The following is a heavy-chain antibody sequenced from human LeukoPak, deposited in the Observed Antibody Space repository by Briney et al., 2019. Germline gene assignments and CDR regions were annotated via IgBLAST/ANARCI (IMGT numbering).Heavy chain of an antibody. CDR3: ASSDGYNAK. CDR1: GFTFDDYV. Sequence: GGSLRLSCAASGFTFDDYVMHWVRQAPGKGLEWVSGITWNSDTIAYADSVKGRFTISRDNAKNSLFLQMNSLRAEDTAVYYCASSDGYNAKWGQGTLVTVSS. D-gene: IGHD5-24*01. CDR2: ITWNSDTI. J-gene: IGHJ4*02. V-gene: IGHV3-9*01.